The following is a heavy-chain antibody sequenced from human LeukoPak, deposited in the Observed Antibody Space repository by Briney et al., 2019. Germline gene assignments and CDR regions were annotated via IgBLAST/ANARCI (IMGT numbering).Heavy chain of an antibody. CDR3: ARDAVDTANAV. CDR2: IDGAGSTT. D-gene: IGHD5-18*01. V-gene: IGHV3-74*01. CDR1: GFTFSNHW. Sequence: GGSLRLSCAASGFTFSNHWMHWVRQVPGKGLVWVSRIDGAGSTTNYADSVKGRFSISRGNAKNTLYLQMNSLRAEDTAVYYCARDAVDTANAVWGQGTTVTVSS. J-gene: IGHJ6*02.